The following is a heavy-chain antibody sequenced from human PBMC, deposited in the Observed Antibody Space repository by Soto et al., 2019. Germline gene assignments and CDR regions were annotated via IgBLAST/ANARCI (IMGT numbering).Heavy chain of an antibody. Sequence: SETLSLTCSASGGSISSGYYYWSWIRQPPGKGLEWIGNIYYSGNTYYNPSLKSRLIISIDTSKNQFSLKVGSVTAADTAVYYCARQVGHSSGSLYYYYGMDVWGQGTTVTSP. CDR1: GGSISSGYYY. D-gene: IGHD3-22*01. CDR2: IYYSGNT. V-gene: IGHV4-30-4*01. CDR3: ARQVGHSSGSLYYYYGMDV. J-gene: IGHJ6*02.